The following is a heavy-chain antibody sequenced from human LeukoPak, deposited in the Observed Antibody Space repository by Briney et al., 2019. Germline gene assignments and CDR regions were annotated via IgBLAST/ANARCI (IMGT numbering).Heavy chain of an antibody. J-gene: IGHJ4*02. Sequence: GGSLRLSCAASGFTFSSYHMNWVRQAPGKGLEWVSYISSSSGTIYYANSVKGRFTTSRDNAKNSLCLQMNNLRDEDTAVYYCARGGSSCFDSWGQGTLVTVSS. CDR3: ARGGSSCFDS. CDR1: GFTFSSYH. CDR2: ISSSSGTI. V-gene: IGHV3-48*02. D-gene: IGHD6-13*01.